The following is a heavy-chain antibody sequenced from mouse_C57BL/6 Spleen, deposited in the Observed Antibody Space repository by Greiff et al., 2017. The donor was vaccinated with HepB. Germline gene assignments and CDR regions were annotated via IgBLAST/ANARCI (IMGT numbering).Heavy chain of an antibody. CDR2: IDPEDGDT. D-gene: IGHD1-1*01. V-gene: IGHV14-1*01. CDR3: TLYYYGSSEGFAY. J-gene: IGHJ3*01. CDR1: GFNIKDYY. Sequence: VQLQQSGAELVRPGASVKLSCTASGFNIKDYYMHWVKQRPEQGLEWIGRIDPEDGDTEYAPKFQGKATMTADTSSNTAYLQLSSLTSEDTAVYYCTLYYYGSSEGFAYWGHGTLVTVSA.